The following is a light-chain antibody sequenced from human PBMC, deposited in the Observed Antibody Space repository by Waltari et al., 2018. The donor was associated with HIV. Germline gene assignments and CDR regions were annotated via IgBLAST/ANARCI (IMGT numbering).Light chain of an antibody. CDR1: SSDVGDYNY. CDR3: SSYTSSSTRV. J-gene: IGLJ1*01. Sequence: QSALTQPASVSGSPGQSITLSCTGTSSDVGDYNYLPWYQQHPGKAPKLIIYDVSNRPSGVSNRFSGSKSGNTASLTISGLQTEDEADYYCSSYTSSSTRVFGTGTKVTVL. V-gene: IGLV2-14*01. CDR2: DVS.